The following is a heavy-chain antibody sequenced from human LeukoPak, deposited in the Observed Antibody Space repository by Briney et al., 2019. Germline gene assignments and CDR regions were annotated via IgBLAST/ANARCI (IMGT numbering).Heavy chain of an antibody. CDR2: ISWNSGSI. CDR3: AKDINGSPWYYFDY. V-gene: IGHV3-9*01. Sequence: GRSLRLSCAASGFTFDDYAMHWVRQAPGKGLEWVSGISWNSGSIGYADSVKGRFTISRDNAKNSLYLQMNSLRAEDTALYYCAKDINGSPWYYFDYWGQGTLVTVSS. CDR1: GFTFDDYA. D-gene: IGHD1-26*01. J-gene: IGHJ4*02.